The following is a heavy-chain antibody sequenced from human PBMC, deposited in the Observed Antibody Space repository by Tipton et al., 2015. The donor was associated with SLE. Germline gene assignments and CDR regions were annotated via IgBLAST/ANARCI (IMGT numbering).Heavy chain of an antibody. Sequence: TLSLTCTVSGGSISSYYWSWIRQPPGKGLEWIGYIYYSGSTNYNPSLKSRVTISVDTSKNQFSLKLNSVTPEDTAVYYCARDGNRSSGWYSDAFDIWGQGTMVTVSS. CDR3: ARDGNRSSGWYSDAFDI. CDR2: IYYSGST. CDR1: GGSISSYY. V-gene: IGHV4-59*12. D-gene: IGHD6-19*01. J-gene: IGHJ3*02.